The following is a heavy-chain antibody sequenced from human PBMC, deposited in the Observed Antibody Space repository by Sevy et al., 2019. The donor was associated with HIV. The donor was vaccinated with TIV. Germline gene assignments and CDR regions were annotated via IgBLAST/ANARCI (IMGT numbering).Heavy chain of an antibody. V-gene: IGHV4-59*01. J-gene: IGHJ4*02. CDR1: GGSMNIYY. Sequence: SETLSLTCTVSGGSMNIYYWSWIRQPPGKGLEWIGYIYYSGSTNYEPSLKSRVTISVDTSKNQFSLKLRSVTAADTAVYYCARVGFNWNDVDYWGQGTLVTVSS. CDR2: IYYSGST. CDR3: ARVGFNWNDVDY. D-gene: IGHD1-20*01.